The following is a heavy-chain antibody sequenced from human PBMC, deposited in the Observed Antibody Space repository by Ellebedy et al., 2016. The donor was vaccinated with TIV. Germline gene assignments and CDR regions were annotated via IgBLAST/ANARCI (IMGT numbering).Heavy chain of an antibody. CDR2: INWNGGTT. CDR1: GFIFDDYG. CDR3: AKDKDSSGHFKTAFHI. J-gene: IGHJ3*02. V-gene: IGHV3-20*04. Sequence: GGSLRLSCAASGFIFDDYGMSWVRQVPGKGLEWVSAINWNGGTTGYVDSVKGRFTISRDNAKNSLYLQMDSLRAEDTALYYCAKDKDSSGHFKTAFHIWGQGTMVTVSS. D-gene: IGHD3-22*01.